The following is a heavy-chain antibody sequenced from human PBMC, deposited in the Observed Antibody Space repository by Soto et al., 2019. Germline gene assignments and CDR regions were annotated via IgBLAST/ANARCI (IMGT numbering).Heavy chain of an antibody. CDR1: GFSFSNDN. CDR2: IISSGSFI. Sequence: EVQLVESGGGLVKPGGSLTLSCAASGFSFSNDNMNWIRQAPGKGLEWVSSIISSGSFIYYADSVKGRFTISRDNAKNSLYLQMNSLRAEDSAIYYCAKGATVTTHYQYYGMDVWGRGTTVTVSS. D-gene: IGHD4-17*01. V-gene: IGHV3-21*04. CDR3: AKGATVTTHYQYYGMDV. J-gene: IGHJ6*02.